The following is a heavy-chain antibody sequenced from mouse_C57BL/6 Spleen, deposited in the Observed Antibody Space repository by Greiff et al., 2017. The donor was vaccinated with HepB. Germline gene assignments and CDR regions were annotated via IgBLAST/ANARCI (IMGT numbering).Heavy chain of an antibody. CDR2: ISSGSSTI. D-gene: IGHD1-1*01. Sequence: EVQGVESGGGLVKPGGSLKLSCAASGFTFSDYGMHWVRQAPEKGLEWVAYISSGSSTIYYADTVKGRFTISRDNAKNTLFLQMTSLRSEDTAMYYCARNYYGSSYRSYAMDYWGQGTSVTVSS. J-gene: IGHJ4*01. V-gene: IGHV5-17*01. CDR1: GFTFSDYG. CDR3: ARNYYGSSYRSYAMDY.